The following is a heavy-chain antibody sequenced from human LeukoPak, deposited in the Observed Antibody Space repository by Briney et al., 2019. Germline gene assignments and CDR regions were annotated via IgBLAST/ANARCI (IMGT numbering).Heavy chain of an antibody. D-gene: IGHD3-22*01. CDR3: AKVGENYYDSSGYYHDAFDI. CDR2: ISGSGGST. CDR1: GGTFSSYA. J-gene: IGHJ3*02. Sequence: SCKASGGTFSSYAMSWVRQAPGKGLEWVSAISGSGGSTYYADSVKGRFTISRDNSKNTLYLQMNSLRAEDTAVYYCAKVGENYYDSSGYYHDAFDIWGQGTMVTVSS. V-gene: IGHV3-23*01.